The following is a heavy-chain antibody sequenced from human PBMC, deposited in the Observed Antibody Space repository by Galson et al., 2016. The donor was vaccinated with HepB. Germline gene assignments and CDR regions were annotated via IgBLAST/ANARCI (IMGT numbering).Heavy chain of an antibody. D-gene: IGHD3-22*01. V-gene: IGHV3-48*02. Sequence: SLRLSCAASGFTFSSFSLNWVRQAPGKGLEWVSYISSISSSIYHADSVKGRFTISRDNAKNSLYLQMNSLRDEDTAVYYCARDSRVVTQPYYFNYWGQGTLVTVSS. J-gene: IGHJ4*02. CDR3: ARDSRVVTQPYYFNY. CDR2: ISSISSSI. CDR1: GFTFSSFS.